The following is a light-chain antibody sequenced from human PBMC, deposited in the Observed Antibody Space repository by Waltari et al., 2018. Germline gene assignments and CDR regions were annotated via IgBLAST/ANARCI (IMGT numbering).Light chain of an antibody. CDR2: WAF. CDR3: QQYYSTPPT. CDR1: QSVLYSSNNKNY. J-gene: IGKJ2*01. Sequence: DIVMTQSPDSLAVSLGERATINCKSSQSVLYSSNNKNYLAWYQQKPGQSPKLLIYWAFTRESGVPDRFSGSGSGTDFTLTISSLQAEDVAVYYCQQYYSTPPTFGQGTKLEIK. V-gene: IGKV4-1*01.